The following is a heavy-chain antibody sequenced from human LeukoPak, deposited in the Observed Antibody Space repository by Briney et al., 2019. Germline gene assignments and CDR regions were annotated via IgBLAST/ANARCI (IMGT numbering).Heavy chain of an antibody. Sequence: GGSLRLSCAASGFTFSSYSMNWVRQAPGKGLEWIGRIKSKTDGETTNYAEPVRGRFTISRDDSKSAVYLQMNSLKIEDTAVYYCTTDLGTYYHGSQRLIPIDYWGQGTLVTVSS. D-gene: IGHD3-10*01. CDR2: IKSKTDGETT. CDR3: TTDLGTYYHGSQRLIPIDY. J-gene: IGHJ4*02. CDR1: GFTFSSYS. V-gene: IGHV3-15*01.